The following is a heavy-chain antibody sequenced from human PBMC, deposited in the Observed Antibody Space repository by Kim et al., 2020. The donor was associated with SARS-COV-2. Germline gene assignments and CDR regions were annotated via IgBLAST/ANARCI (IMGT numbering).Heavy chain of an antibody. CDR2: IWYDGSNK. J-gene: IGHJ5*02. Sequence: GGSLRLSCAASGFTFSSYGMHWVRQAPGKGLEWVAVIWYDGSNKYYADSVKGRFTISRDNSKNTLYLQMNSLRAEDTAVYYCAREGEDSSGYYYESINWFDPWGQGTLVTVSS. CDR3: AREGEDSSGYYYESINWFDP. V-gene: IGHV3-33*01. D-gene: IGHD3-22*01. CDR1: GFTFSSYG.